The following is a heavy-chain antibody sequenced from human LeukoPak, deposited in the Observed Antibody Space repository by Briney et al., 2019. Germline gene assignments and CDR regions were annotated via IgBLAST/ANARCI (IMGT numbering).Heavy chain of an antibody. V-gene: IGHV1-46*01. Sequence: ASVKVSCKASGNTFTNSNIHWVRQAPGQGLEWMGIINPSGGSTSYAQKFQGRVTMTRDTSTSTVYMELSSLRSEDTAVYYCAREAGDAFDIWGQGTMVTVSS. J-gene: IGHJ3*02. CDR3: AREAGDAFDI. CDR1: GNTFTNSN. CDR2: INPSGGST.